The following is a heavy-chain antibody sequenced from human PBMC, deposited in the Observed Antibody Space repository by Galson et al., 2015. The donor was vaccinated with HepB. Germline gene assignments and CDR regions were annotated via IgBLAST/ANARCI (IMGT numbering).Heavy chain of an antibody. CDR2: TYYRSKWSN. J-gene: IGHJ4*02. CDR1: GDSVSSNLVT. Sequence: CAISGDSVSSNLVTWNWIRQSPSRGLEWLGRTYYRSKWSNDYAVSVKGRITINPDTSRNQFSLHLNSVTPDDTAIYYCVRVRSGVFENWGQGTLVIVSS. CDR3: VRVRSGVFEN. V-gene: IGHV6-1*01.